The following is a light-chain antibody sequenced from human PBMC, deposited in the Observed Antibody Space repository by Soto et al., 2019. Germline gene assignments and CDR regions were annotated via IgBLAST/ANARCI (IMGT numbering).Light chain of an antibody. CDR1: QSVSSN. Sequence: EIVMTQSPATLSVSPGERATLSCRASQSVSSNLAWYQQKPGQAPRLLIYGASTRATGIPARFSGSGSGTDFTLTISRLEPEDFAVYYCQQYGSSVWTFGQGTKVDI. V-gene: IGKV3-15*01. CDR3: QQYGSSVWT. CDR2: GAS. J-gene: IGKJ1*01.